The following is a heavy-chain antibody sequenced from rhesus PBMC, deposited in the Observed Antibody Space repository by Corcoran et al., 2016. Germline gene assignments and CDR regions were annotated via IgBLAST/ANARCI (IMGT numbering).Heavy chain of an antibody. CDR1: GFTFDDYA. J-gene: IGHJ4*01. CDR2: ISWRGGST. CDR3: ARDLEGLADY. V-gene: IGHV3-201*01. Sequence: EVQLVESGGGVVQPGGSLRLSCAASGFTFDDYAMHWVRQTPGKVLEWVSGISWRGGSTDYADSVKGQFTSSRENAKNSLYLQMGSLRAEDTALYYCARDLEGLADYWGQGVLVTVSS.